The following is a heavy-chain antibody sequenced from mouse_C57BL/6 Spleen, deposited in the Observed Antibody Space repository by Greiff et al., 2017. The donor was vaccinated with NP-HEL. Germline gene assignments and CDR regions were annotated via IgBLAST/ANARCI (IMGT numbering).Heavy chain of an antibody. D-gene: IGHD1-1*01. J-gene: IGHJ1*03. Sequence: VQLQESDAELVKPGASVKISCKVSGYTFTDHTIHWMKQRPEQGLEWIGYIYPRDGSTKYNEKFKGKATLTADKSSSTAYMQLNSLTSEDSAVYFCARNSPYYYGSSYWYCDVWGTGTTVTVSS. CDR2: IYPRDGST. CDR1: GYTFTDHT. V-gene: IGHV1-78*01. CDR3: ARNSPYYYGSSYWYCDV.